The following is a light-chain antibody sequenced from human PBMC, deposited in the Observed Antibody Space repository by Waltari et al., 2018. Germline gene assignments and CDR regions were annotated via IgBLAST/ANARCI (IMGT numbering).Light chain of an antibody. CDR3: QQYNSAST. CDR2: KAS. J-gene: IGKJ1*01. Sequence: DIQMIQSPSTLSASVGDRVTITCRASQSISSWLAWYQQKPGKAPKLLIYKASSLESGVPSRFSGSGSGTEFTLTISSLQPDDFATYYCQQYNSASTFGQGTKVEIK. CDR1: QSISSW. V-gene: IGKV1-5*03.